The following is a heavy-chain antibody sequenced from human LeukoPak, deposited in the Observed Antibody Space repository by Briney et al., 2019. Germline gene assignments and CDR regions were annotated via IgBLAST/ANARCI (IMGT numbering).Heavy chain of an antibody. CDR3: ARDGLRNYYDSSGYFYDY. Sequence: GGSLRLSCAASGFTFSDYYMSWIRQAPGKGLEWVSYISSSGSIIPYADSVKGRFTISRDNAKNSLYLQMNSLRAEDTAVYYCARDGLRNYYDSSGYFYDYWGQGTLVTLSS. J-gene: IGHJ4*02. V-gene: IGHV3-11*01. D-gene: IGHD3-22*01. CDR2: ISSSGSII. CDR1: GFTFSDYY.